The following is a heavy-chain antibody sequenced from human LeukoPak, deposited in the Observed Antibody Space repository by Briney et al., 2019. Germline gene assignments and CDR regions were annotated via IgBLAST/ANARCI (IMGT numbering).Heavy chain of an antibody. D-gene: IGHD3-22*01. V-gene: IGHV1-2*02. Sequence: ASVKVSCKASGYTFTGYYMHWVRQAPGQGLEWMGWINPNSGGTNYAQKFQGRVTVTRDTSITTAYMELSRLRSDDTAVYYCARGAYDSSGYGVYWGQGTLVTVSS. CDR3: ARGAYDSSGYGVY. CDR2: INPNSGGT. CDR1: GYTFTGYY. J-gene: IGHJ4*02.